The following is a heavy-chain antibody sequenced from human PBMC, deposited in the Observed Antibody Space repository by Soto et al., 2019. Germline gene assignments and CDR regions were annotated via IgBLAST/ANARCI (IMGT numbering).Heavy chain of an antibody. D-gene: IGHD3-22*01. CDR3: ARVQPEGYYDSSGYYWHDY. V-gene: IGHV4-39*07. J-gene: IGHJ4*02. CDR1: GGSISSSSYY. Sequence: SETLSLTCTVSGGSISSSSYYWGWIRQPPGKGLEWLGSIYYSGSTYYNPSLKSRVTISVDTSKNQFSLKLSSVTAADTAVYYCARVQPEGYYDSSGYYWHDYWGQGTLVTVSS. CDR2: IYYSGST.